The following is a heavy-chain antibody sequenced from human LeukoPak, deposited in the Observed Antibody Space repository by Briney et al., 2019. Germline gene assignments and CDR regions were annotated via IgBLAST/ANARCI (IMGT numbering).Heavy chain of an antibody. D-gene: IGHD5-18*01. CDR2: IYSGGST. J-gene: IGHJ4*02. CDR3: AREDTAMVRGGYYFDY. CDR1: GFIVSSNY. V-gene: IGHV3-53*01. Sequence: GGSLRLSCAASGFIVSSNYMSWVRQAPGKGLEWVSIIYSGGSTYYGDSVKGRFSISRDNSKNTLYLQMTSLRVDDTAVYYCAREDTAMVRGGYYFDYWGQGTLVTVSS.